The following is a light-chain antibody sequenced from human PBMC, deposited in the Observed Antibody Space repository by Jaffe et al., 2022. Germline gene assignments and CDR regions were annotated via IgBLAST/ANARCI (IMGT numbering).Light chain of an antibody. V-gene: IGKV4-1*01. CDR2: WAS. Sequence: DIVMTQSPDSLPVSLGERATINCKSSQSILFTSSNKHYLAWYQQKPGQPPKLLIYWASTRESGVPDRFSGSGSGTDFSLTISSLQAEDVAVYYCQQYYSLPPTFGQGTKVEIK. CDR3: QQYYSLPPT. J-gene: IGKJ1*01. CDR1: QSILFTSSNKHY.